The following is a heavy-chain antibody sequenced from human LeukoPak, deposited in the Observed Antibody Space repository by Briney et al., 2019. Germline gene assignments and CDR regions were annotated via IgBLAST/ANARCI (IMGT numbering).Heavy chain of an antibody. D-gene: IGHD3-16*02. CDR3: ARGNDYVWGSYRTYYMDV. J-gene: IGHJ6*03. CDR2: IYYSGST. CDR1: GDSINSGSYY. Sequence: PSETLSLTCTVSGDSINSGSYYWSWIRQPPGKGLEWIGYIYYSGSTNYNPSLKSRVTISVDTSKNQFSLKLSSVTAADTAVYYCARGNDYVWGSYRTYYMDVWGKGTTVTVSS. V-gene: IGHV4-61*01.